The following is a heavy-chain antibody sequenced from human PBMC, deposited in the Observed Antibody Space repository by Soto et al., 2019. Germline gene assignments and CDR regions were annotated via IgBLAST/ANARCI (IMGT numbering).Heavy chain of an antibody. CDR1: GFTFSSYA. V-gene: IGHV3-23*01. Sequence: PGGSLRLSCAASGFTFSSYAMSWVRQAPGKGLEWVSAISGSGGSTYYADSVKGRFTISRDNSKNTLYLQMNSLRAEDTAVYYCAKVEQDFWSGYDYYYYGMDVWGQGTTVTVSS. CDR2: ISGSGGST. CDR3: AKVEQDFWSGYDYYYYGMDV. D-gene: IGHD3-3*01. J-gene: IGHJ6*02.